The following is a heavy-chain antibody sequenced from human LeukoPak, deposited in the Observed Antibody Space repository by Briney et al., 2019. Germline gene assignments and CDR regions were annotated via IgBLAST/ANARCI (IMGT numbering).Heavy chain of an antibody. J-gene: IGHJ3*02. D-gene: IGHD6-19*01. Sequence: SETLSLTCTVSGGSISSSSYYWGWIRQPPGKGLEWIGSIYYSGSTYYNPSLKSRVTISVDTSKNQFSLKLSSVTAADTAVYYCASTIAVAAAFDIWGQGTMVTVSS. CDR3: ASTIAVAAAFDI. V-gene: IGHV4-39*07. CDR1: GGSISSSSYY. CDR2: IYYSGST.